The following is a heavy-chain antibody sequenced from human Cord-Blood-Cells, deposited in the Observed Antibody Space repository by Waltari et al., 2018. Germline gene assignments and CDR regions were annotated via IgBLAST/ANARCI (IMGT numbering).Heavy chain of an antibody. CDR2: IYYSGTN. CDR1: GCTVSSGSFY. Sequence: QVQLMESGPGLVTSSETRSLTFTVSGCTVSSGSFYWSRFRPPPGYGLVWNGYIYYSGTNNYNHSLKSRVTISVETSKNQFSLKLSSVTAADTVVYYGAIVETAIVTPAFDIWGQGTMVTVSS. J-gene: IGHJ3*02. V-gene: IGHV4-61*01. CDR3: AIVETAIVTPAFDI. D-gene: IGHD5-18*01.